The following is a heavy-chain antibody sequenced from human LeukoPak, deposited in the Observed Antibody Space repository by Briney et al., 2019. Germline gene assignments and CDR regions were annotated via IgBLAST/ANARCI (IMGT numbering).Heavy chain of an antibody. V-gene: IGHV1-69*04. CDR3: AREVGERLPAGL. CDR2: IIPILGIA. D-gene: IGHD3-16*01. Sequence: ASVKVSCKASGGTFSSYTISWVRQAPGQGPEWMGRIIPILGIANYAQKFQGRVTITADKSTSTAYMELSSLRSEDTAVYYCAREVGERLPAGLWGQGTLVTVSS. J-gene: IGHJ4*02. CDR1: GGTFSSYT.